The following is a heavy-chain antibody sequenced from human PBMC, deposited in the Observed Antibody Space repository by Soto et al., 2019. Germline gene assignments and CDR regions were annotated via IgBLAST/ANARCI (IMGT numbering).Heavy chain of an antibody. Sequence: QVQLQQWGAGLLKPSETLSLTCAVYGGSLSGYQWTWIRQTPGKGLEWIGEINDSGNINYNPSLKSGLTILLDTPRKQISMKMSSVTAADSAVYYCDRGLILWFGELSRRGGYYYCMDVWGKGTTVTVSS. V-gene: IGHV4-34*01. J-gene: IGHJ6*03. CDR2: INDSGNI. CDR1: GGSLSGYQ. CDR3: DRGLILWFGELSRRGGYYYCMDV. D-gene: IGHD3-10*01.